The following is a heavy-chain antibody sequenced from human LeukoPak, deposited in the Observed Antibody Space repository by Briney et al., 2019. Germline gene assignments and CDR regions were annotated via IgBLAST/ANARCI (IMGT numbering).Heavy chain of an antibody. CDR1: GGSISSGSYY. Sequence: PSQTLSLTCTVSGGSISSGSYYWSWIRQPAGKGLEWIGRIYTSGSTNYNPSLKSRVTISVDTSKNQFSLKLSSVTAADTAVYYCARLPPGVDYGSGYVLNWGQGTLVTVSS. CDR2: IYTSGST. D-gene: IGHD3-10*01. V-gene: IGHV4-61*02. J-gene: IGHJ4*02. CDR3: ARLPPGVDYGSGYVLN.